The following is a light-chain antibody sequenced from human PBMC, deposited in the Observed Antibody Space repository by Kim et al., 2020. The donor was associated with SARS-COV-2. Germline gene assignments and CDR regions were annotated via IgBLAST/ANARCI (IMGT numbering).Light chain of an antibody. CDR1: NLQFKY. J-gene: IGLJ2*01. Sequence: SYELTRPPSVSVSPGETATISCTGDNLQFKYVCWYQRTAGHSPVLVLYRDNKRPSGIPERFSGSNSGNTATLTISGTQAMDEADYYCQVWDNSLGVFGAGTQLTVL. CDR2: RDN. V-gene: IGLV3-1*01. CDR3: QVWDNSLGV.